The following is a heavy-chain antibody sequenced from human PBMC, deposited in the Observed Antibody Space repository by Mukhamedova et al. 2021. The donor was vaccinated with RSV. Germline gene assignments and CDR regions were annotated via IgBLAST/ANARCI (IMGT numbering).Heavy chain of an antibody. D-gene: IGHD6-13*01. V-gene: IGHV3-23*01. J-gene: IGHJ4*02. CDR2: ISGSGGST. Sequence: QAPGKGLEWVSGISGSGGSTYYADSVKGRFTISRDNSKNTLYLQMNSLRAEDTAVYYCAKRRSSSWGFDYWGQGTLVIVSS. CDR3: AKRRSSSWGFDY.